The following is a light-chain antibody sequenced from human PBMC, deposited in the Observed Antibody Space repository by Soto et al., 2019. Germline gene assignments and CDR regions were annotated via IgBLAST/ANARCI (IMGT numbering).Light chain of an antibody. CDR3: QQYGSSGT. CDR1: QSVSSD. CDR2: GAS. V-gene: IGKV3-20*01. Sequence: EIVMTQSPVTMSVSPGESATLSCRASQSVSSDLAWYQQKPGQAPRLLIYGASNRATGIPDRFSGSGSGTDFTLTISRLEPEDFAVYYCQQYGSSGTFGQGTKVDIK. J-gene: IGKJ1*01.